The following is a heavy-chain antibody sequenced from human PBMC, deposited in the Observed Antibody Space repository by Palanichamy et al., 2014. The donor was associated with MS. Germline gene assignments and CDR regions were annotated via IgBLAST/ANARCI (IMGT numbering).Heavy chain of an antibody. J-gene: IGHJ6*02. Sequence: QVQLQQWGAGLLKPSETLSLTCAAYGGSFSGYYWSWIRQPPGKGLEWIGEINHSGSTNYNPSLKSRVTISVDTSKNQFSLKLSSVTATDTAVYYCARGRSVTIFGVVIRRDYGMDVWGQGTTVTVSS. D-gene: IGHD3-3*01. CDR1: GGSFSGYY. CDR2: INHSGST. V-gene: IGHV4-34*01. CDR3: ARGRSVTIFGVVIRRDYGMDV.